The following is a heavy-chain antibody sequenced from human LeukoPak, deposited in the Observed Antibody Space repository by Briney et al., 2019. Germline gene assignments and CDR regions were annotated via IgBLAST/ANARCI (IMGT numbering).Heavy chain of an antibody. CDR1: EYTFNDYD. CDR2: MNPNSGNT. D-gene: IGHD6-6*01. J-gene: IGHJ6*03. Sequence: GASVRVSCKASEYTFNDYDINWVRQAPGHGLEWMGWMNPNSGNTGYGKKFQGRVTMTRNTSISTAYMDLSSLTSEDTAVYFCARGRGSIAPRMLSRSFCMDVWGKGTTVIVSS. CDR3: ARGRGSIAPRMLSRSFCMDV. V-gene: IGHV1-8*01.